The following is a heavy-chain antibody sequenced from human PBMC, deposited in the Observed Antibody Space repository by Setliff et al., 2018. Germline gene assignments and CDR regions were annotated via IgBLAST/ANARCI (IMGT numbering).Heavy chain of an antibody. J-gene: IGHJ4*02. CDR1: GYTFTGYY. CDR3: ARGALYYDSSGYYPDY. V-gene: IGHV1-2*06. Sequence: ASVKVSCKASGYTFTGYYMYWVRQAPGQGLEWMGRINPNSGGTNYAQKFQGRVTMTRDTSISTVYLELSRLRSDDTAVYYCARGALYYDSSGYYPDYWGQGTLVTVSS. D-gene: IGHD3-22*01. CDR2: INPNSGGT.